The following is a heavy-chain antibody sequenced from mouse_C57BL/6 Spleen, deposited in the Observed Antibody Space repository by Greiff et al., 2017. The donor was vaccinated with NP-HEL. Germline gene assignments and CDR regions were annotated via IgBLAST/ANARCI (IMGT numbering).Heavy chain of an antibody. Sequence: VKVVESGAELAKPGASVKLSCKASGYTFTSYWMHWVKQRPGQGLEWIGYINPSSGYTKYNQKFKDKATLTADKSSSTAYMQLSSLTYEDSAVYYCARSPYDYDEAWFAYWGQGTLVTISA. CDR2: INPSSGYT. J-gene: IGHJ3*01. CDR1: GYTFTSYW. V-gene: IGHV1-7*01. CDR3: ARSPYDYDEAWFAY. D-gene: IGHD2-4*01.